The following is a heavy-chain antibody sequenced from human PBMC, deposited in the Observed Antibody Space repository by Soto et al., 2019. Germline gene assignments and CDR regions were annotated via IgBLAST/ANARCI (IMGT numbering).Heavy chain of an antibody. CDR2: ISAYNGNT. J-gene: IGHJ6*02. Sequence: EASVKVSCKASGYTFTSYGISWVRQAPGQGLEWMGWISAYNGNTNYAQKLQGRVTMTTDTSTSTAYMELRSLRSDDTAVYYCARDYCSGGSCYSDYYYGMDVWGQGTTVTVSS. D-gene: IGHD2-15*01. CDR1: GYTFTSYG. V-gene: IGHV1-18*01. CDR3: ARDYCSGGSCYSDYYYGMDV.